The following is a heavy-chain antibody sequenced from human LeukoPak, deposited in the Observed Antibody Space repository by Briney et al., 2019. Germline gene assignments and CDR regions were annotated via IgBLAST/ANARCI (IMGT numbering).Heavy chain of an antibody. Sequence: ASVKVSCKASGYTFTGYYMHWVRQAPGQGLEWMGRINPNSGGTNYAQKFQGRVTMTRDTSISTAYMELSRLRSDDTAVYYCARDLREVYCSSTSCYRGPQYSYYYMDVWGKGTTVTVSS. J-gene: IGHJ6*03. CDR2: INPNSGGT. CDR3: ARDLREVYCSSTSCYRGPQYSYYYMDV. CDR1: GYTFTGYY. V-gene: IGHV1-2*02. D-gene: IGHD2-2*01.